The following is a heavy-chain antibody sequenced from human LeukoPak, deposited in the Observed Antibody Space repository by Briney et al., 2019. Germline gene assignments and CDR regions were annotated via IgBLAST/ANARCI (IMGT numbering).Heavy chain of an antibody. CDR2: IYYSGST. Sequence: SETLSLTCAVSGASISGSGYYLGWIRQPPGKGLEWIGYIYYSGSTNYNPSLKSRVTISVDTSKNQFSLKLSSVTAADTAVYYCARARVGATERGKVQKNHDAFDIWGQGTMVTVSS. CDR1: GASISGSGYY. D-gene: IGHD1-26*01. CDR3: ARARVGATERGKVQKNHDAFDI. J-gene: IGHJ3*02. V-gene: IGHV4-61*08.